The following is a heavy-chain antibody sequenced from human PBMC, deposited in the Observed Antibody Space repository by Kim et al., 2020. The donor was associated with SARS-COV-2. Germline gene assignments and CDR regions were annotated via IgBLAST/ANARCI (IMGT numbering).Heavy chain of an antibody. CDR1: GGSISSSSYY. CDR3: ARHGSYSSGWYHGEFDY. CDR2: IYYSGST. D-gene: IGHD6-19*01. Sequence: SETLSLTCTVSGGSISSSSYYWGWIRQPPGKGLEWIGSIYYSGSTYYNPSLKRRVTISVDTSKNQFSLKLSSVTAADTAVYYCARHGSYSSGWYHGEFDYWGQGTLVTVSS. V-gene: IGHV4-39*01. J-gene: IGHJ4*02.